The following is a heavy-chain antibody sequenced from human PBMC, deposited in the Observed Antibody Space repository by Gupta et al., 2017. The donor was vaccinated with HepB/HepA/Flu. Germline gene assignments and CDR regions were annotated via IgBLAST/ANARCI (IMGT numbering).Heavy chain of an antibody. CDR2: ISAYNGNT. CDR1: GYTFSSFG. D-gene: IGHD5-12*01. V-gene: IGHV1-18*01. Sequence: QVQLVQSGADVKKPGASVKVSCKTSGYTFSSFGISWVRQAPGQGLEWMGWISAYNGNTHYAQNLQGRVTMTTDTSTTTAYMELRSLRSDDTAVYYCARDGYSANEIIYFLHGGQGTLVTVSS. CDR3: ARDGYSANEIIYFLH. J-gene: IGHJ1*01.